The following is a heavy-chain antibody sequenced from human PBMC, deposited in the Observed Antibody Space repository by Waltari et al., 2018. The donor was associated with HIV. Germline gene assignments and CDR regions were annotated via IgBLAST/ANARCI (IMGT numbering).Heavy chain of an antibody. D-gene: IGHD1-1*01. CDR3: ALLGIDFNF. CDR1: GYIFTNFG. J-gene: IGHJ4*02. V-gene: IGHV5-51*03. Sequence: EVQLVQSGAEVKEPGESLKISCQGSGYIFTNFGIGWGRQMPGKGLEWMAIIVPDDSDTRYSPSFQGQVTISVDKSISTAYLQWSSLKASDTAMYYCALLGIDFNFWGPGTLVTVSS. CDR2: IVPDDSDT.